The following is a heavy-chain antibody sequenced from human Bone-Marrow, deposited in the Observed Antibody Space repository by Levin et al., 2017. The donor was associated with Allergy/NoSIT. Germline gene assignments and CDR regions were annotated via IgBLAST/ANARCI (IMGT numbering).Heavy chain of an antibody. J-gene: IGHJ3*01. CDR2: ISYDGRNK. V-gene: IGHV3-30*18. Sequence: PGESLKISCAASGFTFSSYGIHWVRQPPGKGLEWVALISYDGRNKYYADSVRGRFTISRDNAKNTLYLQMNSLRAEDTAFYYCAKDYHRQWLVPGAFDVWGRGTLVTVSS. CDR1: GFTFSSYG. CDR3: AKDYHRQWLVPGAFDV. D-gene: IGHD6-19*01.